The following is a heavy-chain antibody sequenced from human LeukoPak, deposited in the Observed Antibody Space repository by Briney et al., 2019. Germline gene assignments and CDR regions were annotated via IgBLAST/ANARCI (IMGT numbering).Heavy chain of an antibody. CDR1: GFTFSSYS. Sequence: GGSLRLSCAASGFTFSSYSMNWVRQAPGKGLEWVSYISSSSSTIYYADSVKGRFTISRDNAKNSLYLQMNSLRAEDTAVYYCAREKAGYNWNYGEGAFDIWGQGTMVTVSS. CDR3: AREKAGYNWNYGEGAFDI. J-gene: IGHJ3*02. D-gene: IGHD1-7*01. V-gene: IGHV3-48*01. CDR2: ISSSSSTI.